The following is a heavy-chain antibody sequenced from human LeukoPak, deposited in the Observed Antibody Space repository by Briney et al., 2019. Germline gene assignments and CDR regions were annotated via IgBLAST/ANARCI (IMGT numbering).Heavy chain of an antibody. CDR3: ARGSYYGMDV. Sequence: GGSLRLSCAASGFTFSNYAMSWVRQAPGKGLVWVSRINSDGSTTSYADSVKGRFTIPRDNAKSTLYLQMNSLRAEDTAVCYCARGSYYGMDVWGQGTTVTVSS. CDR2: INSDGSTT. V-gene: IGHV3-74*01. CDR1: GFTFSNYA. J-gene: IGHJ6*02.